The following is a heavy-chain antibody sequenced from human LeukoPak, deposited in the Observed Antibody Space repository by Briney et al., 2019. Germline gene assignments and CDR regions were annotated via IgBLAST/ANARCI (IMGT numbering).Heavy chain of an antibody. V-gene: IGHV3-53*01. D-gene: IGHD6-19*01. J-gene: IGHJ4*02. CDR3: AKFKARYSSGWTDFDY. Sequence: HPGGSLRLSCAASGFTVSSNYMSWVRQAPGKGLEWVSVIYSGGSTYYADSVKGRFTISRDNSKNTLYLQMNSLRAEDTAVYYCAKFKARYSSGWTDFDYWGQGTLVTVSS. CDR1: GFTVSSNY. CDR2: IYSGGST.